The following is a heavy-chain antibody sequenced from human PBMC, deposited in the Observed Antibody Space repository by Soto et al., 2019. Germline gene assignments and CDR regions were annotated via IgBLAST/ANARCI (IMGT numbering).Heavy chain of an antibody. CDR1: GFTFSDYY. CDR2: ISSISTYT. Sequence: QVQLVESGGGLVKPGGSLRLSCAASGFTFSDYYMSWIRQAPGKGLEWISYISSISTYTNSADSVKGRFTISRDNAHDSLYLQMNSLRAEDTAMDYCARDLVAAAEFGGEAFDIWGQGTMVTVSS. D-gene: IGHD6-13*01. V-gene: IGHV3-11*06. J-gene: IGHJ3*02. CDR3: ARDLVAAAEFGGEAFDI.